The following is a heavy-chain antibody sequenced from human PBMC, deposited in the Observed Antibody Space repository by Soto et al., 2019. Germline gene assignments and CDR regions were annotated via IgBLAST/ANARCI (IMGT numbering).Heavy chain of an antibody. CDR1: GFTLNNYW. D-gene: IGHD6-13*01. CDR3: ARGDIAAETFFYYYGMDL. Sequence: QLVESGGGLVQPGGSLRLSCAASGFTLNNYWMHWVRQAPGMGLVWVSRINGDATSTSYADSVKCRFTISRDNARNTLYLQMNSLRAEDTALYYCARGDIAAETFFYYYGMDLWGQGTTVTVS. J-gene: IGHJ6*02. V-gene: IGHV3-74*01. CDR2: INGDATST.